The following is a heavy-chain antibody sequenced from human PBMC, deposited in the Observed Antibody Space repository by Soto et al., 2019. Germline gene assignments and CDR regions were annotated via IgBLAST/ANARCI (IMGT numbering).Heavy chain of an antibody. CDR2: FHYSGST. CDR1: GGSISSRDSY. CDR3: ARGFGRSHFDY. J-gene: IGHJ4*02. Sequence: TLSLTCTVSGGSISSRDSYWGWIRQPPGKGLEWIGSFHYSGSTYYNPSLKSRVTISVDTSKNQLSLRVTSVTAADTAVYYCARGFGRSHFDYWGQGTLVTVSS. V-gene: IGHV4-39*01. D-gene: IGHD3-16*01.